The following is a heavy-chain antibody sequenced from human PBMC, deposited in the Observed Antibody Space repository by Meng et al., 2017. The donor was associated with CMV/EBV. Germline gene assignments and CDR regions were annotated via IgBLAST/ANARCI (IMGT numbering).Heavy chain of an antibody. CDR2: ISWDGGST. J-gene: IGHJ4*02. CDR1: GFTFDDYT. D-gene: IGHD5-12*01. V-gene: IGHV3-43*01. Sequence: GESLKISCAASGFTFDDYTMYWVRQAPGKGLEWVSLISWDGGSTYYADSVKGRFTISRDNSKNSLYLQMNSLRTEDTALYYCAKDIGATIGRGAIDYWGQGTLVTVSS. CDR3: AKDIGATIGRGAIDY.